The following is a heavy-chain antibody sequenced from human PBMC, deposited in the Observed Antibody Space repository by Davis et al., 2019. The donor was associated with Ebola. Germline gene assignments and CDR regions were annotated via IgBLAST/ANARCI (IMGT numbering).Heavy chain of an antibody. CDR1: GFNFSNYG. CDR3: TTEQRELRLYYNYMDV. J-gene: IGHJ6*03. D-gene: IGHD1-26*01. CDR2: ILYTGSNK. Sequence: PGGSLRLSCAASGFNFSNYGMHWVRQAPGKGLEWVAGILYTGSNKYYAESVKGRFTISRDDSKNTLYLQMNSLKSEDTAVYYCTTEQRELRLYYNYMDVWGKGTTVTVSS. V-gene: IGHV3-30*02.